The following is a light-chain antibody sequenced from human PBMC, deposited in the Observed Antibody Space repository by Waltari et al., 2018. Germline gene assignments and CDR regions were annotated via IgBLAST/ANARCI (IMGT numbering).Light chain of an antibody. J-gene: IGKJ1*01. Sequence: DIAMTQSPDSLAVSLGERATINCKSSRSVFYTDNHKNYLTWYQPKPGQPPQLLISWASTRESGVPDRFIGSGSGTDFTLTISSLQAEDVAVYYCHQHYTTPWTFGQGTLVEL. CDR2: WAS. CDR1: RSVFYTDNHKNY. V-gene: IGKV4-1*01. CDR3: HQHYTTPWT.